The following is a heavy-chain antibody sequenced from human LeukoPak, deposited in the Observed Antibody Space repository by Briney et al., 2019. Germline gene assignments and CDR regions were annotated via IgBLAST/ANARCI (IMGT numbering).Heavy chain of an antibody. V-gene: IGHV7-4-1*02. CDR1: GYTFSSYA. CDR3: ARSNNDGDYLGVGFDY. J-gene: IGHJ4*02. Sequence: ASVRVSCKASGYTFSSYAMNWVRQAPGQGLEWMGWINTNTGNPTYAQGFTGRFVFSLDTSVSTAYLQISSLQAEDTAVYYCARSNNDGDYLGVGFDYWGQGTLVTVSS. CDR2: INTNTGNP. D-gene: IGHD4-17*01.